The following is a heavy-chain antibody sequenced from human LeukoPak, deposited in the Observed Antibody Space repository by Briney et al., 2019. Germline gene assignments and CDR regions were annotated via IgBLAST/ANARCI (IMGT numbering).Heavy chain of an antibody. CDR2: IYYSRHT. CDR3: ARLSSTRFDY. CDR1: GGSISSSSSY. V-gene: IGHV4-39*01. Sequence: SETLSLTCTVSGGSISSSSSYWGWIRQPPGKGLEWIATIYYSRHTDYNPSLESRVTISVDTSKNQFSLKLTSVTAADTAVYYCARLSSTRFDYWGQGALVTVSS. J-gene: IGHJ4*02. D-gene: IGHD6-13*01.